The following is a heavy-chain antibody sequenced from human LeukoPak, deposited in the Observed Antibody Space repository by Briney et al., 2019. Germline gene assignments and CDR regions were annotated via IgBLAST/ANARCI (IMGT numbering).Heavy chain of an antibody. Sequence: SETLSLTCSVSGGSISSSTYYWGWIRQPPGKGLEWIGSIYYSGSTYYNPSLKSRVTISVDTSKNQFSLKLSSVAAADTAVYYCARGTMMVGPWGQGTLVTVSS. J-gene: IGHJ5*02. CDR2: IYYSGST. CDR1: GGSISSSTYY. CDR3: ARGTMMVGP. D-gene: IGHD3-22*01. V-gene: IGHV4-39*07.